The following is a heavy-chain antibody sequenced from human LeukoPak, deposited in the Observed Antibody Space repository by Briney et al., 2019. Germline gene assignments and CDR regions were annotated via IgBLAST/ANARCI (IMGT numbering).Heavy chain of an antibody. Sequence: PGGSLRLSCAASEFTFSTYAMNWVRQAPGKGLEWVSGISGTGGSTYYADSVKGRFTISRDNSKNTLYLQMNNLRAEDTAVYYCAKDPPIRFTVPALRAVWGQGTLVTVSS. CDR2: ISGTGGST. J-gene: IGHJ4*02. CDR1: EFTFSTYA. D-gene: IGHD4-17*01. CDR3: AKDPPIRFTVPALRAV. V-gene: IGHV3-23*01.